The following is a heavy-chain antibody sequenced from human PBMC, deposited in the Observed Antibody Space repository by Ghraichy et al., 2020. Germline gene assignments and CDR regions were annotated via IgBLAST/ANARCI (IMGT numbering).Heavy chain of an antibody. D-gene: IGHD1-26*01. Sequence: GVSLRLSCVASGFTFRTYWMSWVRQAPGKGLEYVANLGPDGTEKYYVDSVRGRFTISRDNAKNSMYLQMNSLRVEDTAFYYCAREGGSYSPAAFDLWGQGTMVTVSS. J-gene: IGHJ3*01. CDR2: LGPDGTEK. CDR3: AREGGSYSPAAFDL. V-gene: IGHV3-7*03. CDR1: GFTFRTYW.